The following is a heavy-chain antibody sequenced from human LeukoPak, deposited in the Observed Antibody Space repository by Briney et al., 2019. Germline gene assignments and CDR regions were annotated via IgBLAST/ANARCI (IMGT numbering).Heavy chain of an antibody. CDR2: IYYSGST. Sequence: SETLSLTCAVYGGSFSGYYWSWIRQPPGKGLEWIGYIYYSGSTNYNPSLTSRVTISVDTSKNQFSLKLSSVTAADTAVYYCARSASEYSSSTRDEAYYYYYYMDVWGKGTTVTVSS. V-gene: IGHV4-59*01. CDR1: GGSFSGYY. D-gene: IGHD6-6*01. CDR3: ARSASEYSSSTRDEAYYYYYYMDV. J-gene: IGHJ6*03.